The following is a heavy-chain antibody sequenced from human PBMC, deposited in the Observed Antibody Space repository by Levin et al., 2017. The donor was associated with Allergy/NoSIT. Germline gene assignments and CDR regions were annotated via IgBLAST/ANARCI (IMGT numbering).Heavy chain of an antibody. CDR2: IYYSGNT. CDR1: GGSISGYY. CDR3: TRGEYQLLGDAFDI. Sequence: SETLSLTCTVSGVSGGSISGYYWTWIRQPPGKGLEWIGYIYYSGNTPSNASLKSRASMSIDTPKNEFSLNLRSVTAADTAVYFCTRGEYQLLGDAFDIWGQGKMVTVSS. D-gene: IGHD2-2*01. V-gene: IGHV4-59*01. J-gene: IGHJ3*02.